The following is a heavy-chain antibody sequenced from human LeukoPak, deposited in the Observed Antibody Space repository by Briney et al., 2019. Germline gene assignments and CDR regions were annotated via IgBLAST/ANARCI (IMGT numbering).Heavy chain of an antibody. V-gene: IGHV3-23*01. J-gene: IGHJ4*02. CDR2: ISGSGRTT. CDR3: AKAHGGSYHSGID. Sequence: GGSLRLSCAASGFTFSSYAMDWVRQAPGKGLEWVSTISGSGRTTYYADSVKGRFSISRDNSKNTLYLQMNSLRAEDTAVYYCAKAHGGSYHSGIDWGQGTLVIVSS. CDR1: GFTFSSYA. D-gene: IGHD1-26*01.